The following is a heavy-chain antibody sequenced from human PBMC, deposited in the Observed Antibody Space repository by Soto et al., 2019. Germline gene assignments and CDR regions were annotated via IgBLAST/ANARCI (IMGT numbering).Heavy chain of an antibody. CDR3: ARPIRHYDSSGYSLPLGY. J-gene: IGHJ4*02. V-gene: IGHV1-69*01. Sequence: QVQLVQSGAEAKKPGSSVKVSCKASGGTFSSYAISWVRQAPGQGLEWVGGVITIFGTANYAQKFQGRVTIAADEYTSTAYMELRSLRSEEKAVYYCARPIRHYDSSGYSLPLGYWGQGTLVTVSS. D-gene: IGHD3-22*01. CDR1: GGTFSSYA. CDR2: VITIFGTA.